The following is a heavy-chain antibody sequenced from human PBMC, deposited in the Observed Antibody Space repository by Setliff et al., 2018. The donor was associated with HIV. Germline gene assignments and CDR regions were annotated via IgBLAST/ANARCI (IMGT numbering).Heavy chain of an antibody. J-gene: IGHJ4*02. CDR2: IYRGGST. CDR1: GFTVSSNY. D-gene: IGHD3-22*01. Sequence: GESLKISCAASGFTVSSNYVSWVRQAPGKGLEWVSVIYRGGSTYYADSVRGRFTISRDNSKNTLYLQMNSLGAEDTAVYYCAREVGDSSGYYYRNYYFDSWGQGTLVTVSS. V-gene: IGHV3-53*01. CDR3: AREVGDSSGYYYRNYYFDS.